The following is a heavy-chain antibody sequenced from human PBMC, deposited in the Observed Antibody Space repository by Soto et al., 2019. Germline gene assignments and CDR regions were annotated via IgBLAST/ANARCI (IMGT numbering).Heavy chain of an antibody. D-gene: IGHD6-19*01. Sequence: QVQLVQSGAAVRKPGSSAKVSCKASGGNFTKYAITWVRQAPRQGLEWMGGIVPLPGTTNSAQKVRGRVTISVDESTSTTYLELRSLRSEDTAVYYCASGVGGLGGSSGWPDYAFDVWGQGTMVIVSS. J-gene: IGHJ3*01. CDR2: IVPLPGTT. CDR1: GGNFTKYA. V-gene: IGHV1-69*01. CDR3: ASGVGGLGGSSGWPDYAFDV.